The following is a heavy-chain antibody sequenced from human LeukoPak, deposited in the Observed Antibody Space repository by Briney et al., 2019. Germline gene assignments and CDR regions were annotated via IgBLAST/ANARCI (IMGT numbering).Heavy chain of an antibody. CDR3: ARASLLCSGGSCYPNWFDP. Sequence: VASVKVSCKASGYTFSTYPMNWVRQAPGQGLEWMGGIIPIFGTANYAQKFQGRVTITADESTSTAYMELSSLRSEDTAVYYCARASLLCSGGSCYPNWFDPWGQGTLVTVSS. CDR1: GYTFSTYP. CDR2: IIPIFGTA. V-gene: IGHV1-69*13. D-gene: IGHD2-15*01. J-gene: IGHJ5*02.